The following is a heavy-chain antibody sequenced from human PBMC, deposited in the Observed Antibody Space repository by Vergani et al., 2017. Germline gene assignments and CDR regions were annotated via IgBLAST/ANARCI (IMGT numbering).Heavy chain of an antibody. D-gene: IGHD6-13*01. CDR2: IYYSGST. V-gene: IGHV4-59*01. CDR1: GGSISSYY. J-gene: IGHJ6*03. CDR3: ARVXVQQPPYSYYYMDV. Sequence: QVQLQESGPGLVKPSETLFLPCTVSGGSISSYYWRWIRQPPGKGLEWIGYIYYSGSTNYDPSLKSRVTISVDTSKNQFSLKLSSVTAADTAVYYCARVXVQQPPYSYYYMDVGGKGTTVTVSS.